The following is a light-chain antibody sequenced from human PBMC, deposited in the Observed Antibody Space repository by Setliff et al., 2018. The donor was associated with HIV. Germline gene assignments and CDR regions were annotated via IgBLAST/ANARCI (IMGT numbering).Light chain of an antibody. CDR1: SSDVGGYNY. V-gene: IGLV2-14*01. J-gene: IGLJ1*01. Sequence: QSVLTQPASVSGSPGQSITISCTGTSSDVGGYNYVSWYQQHSGKAPKLMIYDVSKRPSGVSDRFSGSKSGNTASLTISGLQAEDEADYYCSSSRSSTIEVFGTGTKVTVL. CDR2: DVS. CDR3: SSSRSSTIEV.